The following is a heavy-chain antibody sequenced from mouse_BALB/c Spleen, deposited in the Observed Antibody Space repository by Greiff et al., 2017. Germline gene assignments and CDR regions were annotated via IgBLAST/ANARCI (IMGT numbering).Heavy chain of an antibody. CDR1: GYSFTGYF. V-gene: IGHV1-20*02. J-gene: IGHJ4*01. Sequence: VQLKESGPELVKPGASVKISCKASGYSFTGYFMNWVMQSHGKSLEWIGRINPYNGDTFYNQKFKGKATLTVDKSSSTAHMELRSLASEDSPVYYCARSYYYGSSRYAMDYWGQGTSVTVSS. CDR3: ARSYYYGSSRYAMDY. D-gene: IGHD1-1*01. CDR2: INPYNGDT.